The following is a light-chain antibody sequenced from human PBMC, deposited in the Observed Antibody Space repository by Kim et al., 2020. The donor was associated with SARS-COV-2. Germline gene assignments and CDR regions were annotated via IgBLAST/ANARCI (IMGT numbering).Light chain of an antibody. CDR1: QTISTW. Sequence: DIQMTQSPSTLSASVGDRVTITCRASQTISTWLAWCQQKPGKAPKLLLYLASTLESGVPSRFSGSGSGTEFTLTIDSLQPDDFATYYCQHYIRFPYTFGQGTKLEI. CDR3: QHYIRFPYT. J-gene: IGKJ2*01. CDR2: LAS. V-gene: IGKV1-5*03.